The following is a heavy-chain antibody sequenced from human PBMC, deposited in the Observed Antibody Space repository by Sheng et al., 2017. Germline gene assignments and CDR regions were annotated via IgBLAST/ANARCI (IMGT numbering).Heavy chain of an antibody. J-gene: IGHJ4*02. D-gene: IGHD3-10*01. CDR1: AFSTYF. CDR3: AREVTYETGGYFDS. V-gene: IGHV1-46*01. Sequence: QVQLVQSGAEVKKPGASVKLSCKTSAFSTYFFNWVRQAPGQGLEWLGLINPRSGSTTYAQKFEGRLILTTDTSTRTIYMDLSNLRFDDTAIYYCAREVTYETGGYFDSWGQGSLLSVSS. CDR2: INPRSGST.